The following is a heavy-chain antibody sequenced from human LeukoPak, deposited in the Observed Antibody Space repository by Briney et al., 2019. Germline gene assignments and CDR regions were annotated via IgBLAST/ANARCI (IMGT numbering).Heavy chain of an antibody. D-gene: IGHD3-16*02. CDR3: AREGLRLGELSLLYFDY. CDR1: GGSFSGYY. J-gene: IGHJ4*02. CDR2: INHSGST. Sequence: SETLSLTCAVYGGSFSGYYWSWIRQPPGKGLEWIGEINHSGSTNYNPSLKSRVTISVDTSKNQFSLKLSSVTAADTAVYYCAREGLRLGELSLLYFDYWGRGTLVTVSS. V-gene: IGHV4-34*01.